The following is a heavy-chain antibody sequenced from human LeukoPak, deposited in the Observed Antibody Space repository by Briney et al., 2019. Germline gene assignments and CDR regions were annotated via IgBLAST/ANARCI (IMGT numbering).Heavy chain of an antibody. CDR1: GFTFSSYG. CDR3: ARTTPNSYYYYYMDV. V-gene: IGHV3-30*02. D-gene: IGHD1-7*01. CDR2: IRYDGTNI. J-gene: IGHJ6*03. Sequence: GGSLRLSCAASGFTFSSYGMHWVRQAPGKGLEWVAFIRYDGTNIYYADSVKGRFTISRDNSKNTLYLQMNSLRAEDTAVYYCARTTPNSYYYYYMDVWGKGTTVTVSS.